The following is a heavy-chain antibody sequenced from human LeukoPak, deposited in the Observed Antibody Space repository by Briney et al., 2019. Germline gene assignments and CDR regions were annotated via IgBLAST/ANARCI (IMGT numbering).Heavy chain of an antibody. Sequence: GESLKISCKGSGYSFTSYWIGWVRQVPGKGLEWMGIIYPGDSDTRYSPSFQGQVTISADKSISTAYLQWSSLKASDTAMYYCARQEYYYDSSGYKPPDYWGQGTLVTVSS. CDR1: GYSFTSYW. CDR3: ARQEYYYDSSGYKPPDY. D-gene: IGHD3-22*01. CDR2: IYPGDSDT. V-gene: IGHV5-51*01. J-gene: IGHJ4*02.